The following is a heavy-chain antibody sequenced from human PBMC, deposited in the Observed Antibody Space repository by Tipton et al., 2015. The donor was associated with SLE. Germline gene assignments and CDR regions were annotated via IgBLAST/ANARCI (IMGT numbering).Heavy chain of an antibody. J-gene: IGHJ4*02. D-gene: IGHD5-24*01. CDR2: IYQTGST. CDR3: ASRRDGYNLFDY. CDR1: GGSISSGSYY. Sequence: TLSLTCTVSGGSISSGSYYWSWIRQPAGKGLEWIGYIYQTGSTYYNPSLKSRVTISVDRSKNQFSLKLSSVTAADTAVYYCASRRDGYNLFDYWGQGTLVIVSS. V-gene: IGHV4-30-2*01.